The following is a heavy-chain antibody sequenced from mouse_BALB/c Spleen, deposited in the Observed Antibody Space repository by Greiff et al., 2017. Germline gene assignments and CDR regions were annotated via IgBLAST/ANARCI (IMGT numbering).Heavy chain of an antibody. D-gene: IGHD2-4*01. V-gene: IGHV1S127*01. J-gene: IGHJ4*01. CDR1: GYSLTSYW. CDR3: ARGGFDYDGHAMDY. CDR2: IDPSDSET. Sequence: QVQLQQSGPQLVRPGASVKISCKASGYSLTSYWMHWVKQRPGQGLEWIGMIDPSDSETRLNQKFKDKATSTVDKSSSTAYMQLSSPTSEDSAVYYCARGGFDYDGHAMDYWGQGTSVTVSS.